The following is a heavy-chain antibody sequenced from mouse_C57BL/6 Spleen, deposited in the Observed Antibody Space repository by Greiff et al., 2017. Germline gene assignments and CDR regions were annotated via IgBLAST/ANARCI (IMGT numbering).Heavy chain of an antibody. V-gene: IGHV5-6*01. Sequence: EVKLMESGGDLVKPGGSLKLSCAASGFTFSSYGMSWVRQTPDKRLEWVATISSGGSYTYYPDSVKGRFTISRDNAKNTLYLQMSSLKSEDTAMYYCAGGFAYWGQGALVTVSA. J-gene: IGHJ3*01. CDR3: AGGFAY. CDR2: ISSGGSYT. CDR1: GFTFSSYG.